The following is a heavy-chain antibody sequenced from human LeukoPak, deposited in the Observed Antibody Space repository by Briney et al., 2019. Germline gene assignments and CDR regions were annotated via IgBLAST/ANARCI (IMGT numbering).Heavy chain of an antibody. D-gene: IGHD6-6*01. CDR3: MAESSSPWEGY. J-gene: IGHJ4*02. CDR2: IKEDGSVK. V-gene: IGHV3-7*01. CDR1: GFTFSRHW. Sequence: GGSLRLSRADSGFTFSRHWMDWVCQAPGKGLEWVANIKEDGSVKNYVDSVKGRFTISRDNAKNSLYLQMNSLRAEDTAVYYCMAESSSPWEGYWGQGTLVTVSS.